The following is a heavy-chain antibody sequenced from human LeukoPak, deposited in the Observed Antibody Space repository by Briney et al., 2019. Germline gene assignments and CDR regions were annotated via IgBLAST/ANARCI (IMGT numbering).Heavy chain of an antibody. D-gene: IGHD3-10*01. CDR1: GYTFTGYY. CDR2: INPNSGGT. V-gene: IGHV1-2*02. Sequence: ASVKVSCKASGYTFTGYYMHWVRQAPGQGLEWMGWINPNSGGTNYAQKFQGRVTMTRDTSISTAYMELSRLRSDDTAVYYCARPRTYYYGSGSYGDAFDIWGQGTMVTVSS. J-gene: IGHJ3*02. CDR3: ARPRTYYYGSGSYGDAFDI.